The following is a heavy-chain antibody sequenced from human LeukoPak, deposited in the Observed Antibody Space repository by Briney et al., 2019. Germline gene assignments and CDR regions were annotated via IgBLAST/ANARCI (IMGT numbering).Heavy chain of an antibody. CDR3: VATSGSSTN. Sequence: GVSLRLSCVASGFIFSNYNMHWVSQAPGKGLEWVAVVSYGGSIKYYADSVKSRLTISRDNSENTLYLQMNSLRAEDTAVYYCVATSGSSTNWGQGTLVTVSS. CDR1: GFIFSNYN. J-gene: IGHJ4*02. V-gene: IGHV3-30-3*01. CDR2: VSYGGSIK. D-gene: IGHD2-2*01.